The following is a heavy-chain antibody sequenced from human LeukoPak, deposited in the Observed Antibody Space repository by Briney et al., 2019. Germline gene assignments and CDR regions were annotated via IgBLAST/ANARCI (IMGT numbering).Heavy chain of an antibody. CDR3: ARDRPEVCLQTLDN. CDR1: GGSICSYF. CDR2: IYYSGST. V-gene: IGHV4-59*01. D-gene: IGHD5/OR15-5a*01. J-gene: IGHJ4*02. Sequence: SETLSLTCTVSGGSICSYFASWIRQPPGKGLEWIGYIYYSGSTNYNPSLKSRVTISVDTSKNQFSLKLSSVTAADTAVYYCARDRPEVCLQTLDNWGQGTLVTVSS.